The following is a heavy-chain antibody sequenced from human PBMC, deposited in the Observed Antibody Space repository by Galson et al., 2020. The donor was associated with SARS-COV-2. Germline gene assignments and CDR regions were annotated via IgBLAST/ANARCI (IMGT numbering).Heavy chain of an antibody. V-gene: IGHV3-74*01. J-gene: IGHJ4*02. CDR1: GFTFSSYW. D-gene: IGHD7-27*01. CDR2: IYSEGSST. Sequence: ALHGESLKISCAASGFTFSSYWMHWVRQAPGKGLVWVSRIYSEGSSTSYADSVKGRFTISGDNAKNTLYLQMNSLRAEDTAVYYCARGEMGNHYFDYWGQGTLVTVSS. CDR3: ARGEMGNHYFDY.